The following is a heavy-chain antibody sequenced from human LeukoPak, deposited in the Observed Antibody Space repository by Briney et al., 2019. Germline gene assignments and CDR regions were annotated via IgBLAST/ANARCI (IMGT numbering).Heavy chain of an antibody. CDR3: AKEGWFGELYLDY. CDR1: GFTFSSYA. CDR2: ISYDGSNK. Sequence: GRSLRLSCAASGFTFSSYAMHWVRQAPGKGLEWVAVISYDGSNKYYADSVKGRFTISRDNSKNTLYLQMNSLRAEDTAVYYCAKEGWFGELYLDYWGQGTLVTVSS. D-gene: IGHD3-10*01. J-gene: IGHJ4*02. V-gene: IGHV3-30-3*01.